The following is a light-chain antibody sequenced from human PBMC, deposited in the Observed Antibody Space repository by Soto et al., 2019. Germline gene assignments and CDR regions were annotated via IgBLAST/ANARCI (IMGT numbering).Light chain of an antibody. CDR2: DAS. J-gene: IGKJ1*01. Sequence: EIVLTQSPAILSLSPGERATLSCRASQSVGRYLVWYQQKPGQAPSLLIYDASNRATGVPARFSGSGSGTDFTLTISSLESEDFPVYYCQHRNNWPWTLGQGTRVEIK. V-gene: IGKV3-11*01. CDR3: QHRNNWPWT. CDR1: QSVGRY.